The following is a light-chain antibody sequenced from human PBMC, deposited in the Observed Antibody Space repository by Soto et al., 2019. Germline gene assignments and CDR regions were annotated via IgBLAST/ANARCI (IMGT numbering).Light chain of an antibody. CDR1: QSVSSN. CDR3: QQYTSGLT. CDR2: SAS. V-gene: IGKV3-15*01. Sequence: EIVMTQSPATLSVSPGERATLSCRASQSVSSNLAWYQQKPGQAPRLLIYSASTRATGIPARFSGSGSGTELTLTISSLQSEDFAVYYCQQYTSGLTFGGGTKVEIK. J-gene: IGKJ4*01.